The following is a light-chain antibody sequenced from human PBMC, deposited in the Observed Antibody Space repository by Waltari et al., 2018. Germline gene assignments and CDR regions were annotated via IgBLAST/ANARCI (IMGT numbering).Light chain of an antibody. V-gene: IGLV2-14*03. Sequence: QSALTQPASVSGSPGQSITISCTGTSSAVGGYNYVSWYQQHPGKAPKPMIYDVSNRPSGVFNRFSGSKSGNTASLTISGLQAEDEADYYCSSYTSSSTPVVFGGGTKLTVL. CDR2: DVS. CDR3: SSYTSSSTPVV. CDR1: SSAVGGYNY. J-gene: IGLJ2*01.